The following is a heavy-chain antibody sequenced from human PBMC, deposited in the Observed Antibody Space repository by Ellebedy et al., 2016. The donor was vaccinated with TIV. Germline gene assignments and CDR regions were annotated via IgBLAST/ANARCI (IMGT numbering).Heavy chain of an antibody. CDR2: INYSGNT. D-gene: IGHD3-10*01. V-gene: IGHV4-38-2*02. CDR1: GYSINSGYY. CDR3: ARCDYYTSGTQAFEI. J-gene: IGHJ3*02. Sequence: SETLSLTCTVSGYSINSGYYWGWVRQPPGKGLEWIGNINYSGNTFYSPSLKSRVTISVDTSKNQFSLKLRSVTAADTAIYYRARCDYYTSGTQAFEIWGRGTMVTVSS.